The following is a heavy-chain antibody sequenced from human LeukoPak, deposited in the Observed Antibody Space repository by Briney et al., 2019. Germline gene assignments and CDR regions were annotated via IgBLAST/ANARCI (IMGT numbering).Heavy chain of an antibody. J-gene: IGHJ4*02. V-gene: IGHV3-30*18. CDR3: AKDGRGFAYCSSTSCYFDY. CDR1: GFTFSSYG. CDR2: ISYDGSNK. Sequence: GRSLRLSCAASGFTFSSYGMHWVRQAPGKGLEWVAVISYDGSNKYYADSVKGRFTISRDNSKNTLYLQMNSLSAEDTAVYYCAKDGRGFAYCSSTSCYFDYWGQGTLVTVSS. D-gene: IGHD2-2*01.